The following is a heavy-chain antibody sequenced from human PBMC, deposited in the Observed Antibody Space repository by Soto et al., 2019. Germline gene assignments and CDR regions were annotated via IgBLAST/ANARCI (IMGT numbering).Heavy chain of an antibody. CDR1: GFTFSSYS. Sequence: EVQLVESGGGLVKPGGSLRLSCAASGFTFSSYSMNWVRQAPGKGLEWVSSISCSSTYIYYADSVKGRFTISRDNAKNSLYLQMNSLRAEDTPVYYSARVVDYCDPYYYYGMDVWGQGTTVTVSS. D-gene: IGHD3-22*01. CDR3: ARVVDYCDPYYYYGMDV. J-gene: IGHJ6*02. V-gene: IGHV3-21*01. CDR2: ISCSSTYI.